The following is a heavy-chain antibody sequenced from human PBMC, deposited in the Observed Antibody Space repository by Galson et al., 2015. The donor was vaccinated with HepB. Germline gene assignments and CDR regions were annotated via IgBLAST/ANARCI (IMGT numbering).Heavy chain of an antibody. D-gene: IGHD2-2*01. J-gene: IGHJ4*02. CDR3: ARSVPAAL. Sequence: SLRLSCAASGLTFTNYAMTWVRQAPGKGLEWVSSISGSGNSTYYADSVKGRFTISRDNSKNTLSLQMNSLRAEDTAVYYCARSVPAALWGQGTLVTVSS. V-gene: IGHV3-23*01. CDR1: GLTFTNYA. CDR2: ISGSGNST.